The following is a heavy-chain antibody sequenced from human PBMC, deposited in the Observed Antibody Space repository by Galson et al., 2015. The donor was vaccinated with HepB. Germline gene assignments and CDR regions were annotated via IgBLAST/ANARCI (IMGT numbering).Heavy chain of an antibody. V-gene: IGHV1-2*02. Sequence: SVKVSCKASGYTFTGNFIHWVRQAPGQGLEWMGWINPNNGDTKYAQKFQGRVTMTRDTSSSTAYMELSNLISDDTALYYCARGGSGSYQYCFDFWGQGALVTVSS. CDR3: ARGGSGSYQYCFDF. J-gene: IGHJ4*02. CDR1: GYTFTGNF. CDR2: INPNNGDT. D-gene: IGHD1-26*01.